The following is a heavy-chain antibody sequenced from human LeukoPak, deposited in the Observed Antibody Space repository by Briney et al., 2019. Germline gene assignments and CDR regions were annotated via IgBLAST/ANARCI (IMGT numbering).Heavy chain of an antibody. CDR2: IYYSGST. J-gene: IGHJ3*02. V-gene: IGHV4-59*01. CDR1: GGSISSYY. Sequence: SETLSLTCTVSGGSISSYYWSWIRQPPGKGLEWIGYIYYSGSTNYNPSLKSRVTISVDTSKNQFSLKLSSVTAADTAVYYCARGADIVVVVAATAFDIWGQGTMVTVSS. D-gene: IGHD2-15*01. CDR3: ARGADIVVVVAATAFDI.